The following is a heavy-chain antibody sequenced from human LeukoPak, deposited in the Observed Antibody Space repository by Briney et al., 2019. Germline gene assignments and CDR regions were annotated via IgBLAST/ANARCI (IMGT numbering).Heavy chain of an antibody. CDR3: ATAAGRTGGNS. J-gene: IGHJ4*02. V-gene: IGHV3-7*03. CDR1: GFIFSTTW. CDR2: INHDGTET. D-gene: IGHD3-16*01. Sequence: GGALRHSCAASGFIFSTTWMAWVRQAPGKGPEWVAYINHDGTETNYLDSVKGRFTVSRDNVKNSLYLQMNSLRADDTAVYYCATAAGRTGGNSWGQGTLVTVSS.